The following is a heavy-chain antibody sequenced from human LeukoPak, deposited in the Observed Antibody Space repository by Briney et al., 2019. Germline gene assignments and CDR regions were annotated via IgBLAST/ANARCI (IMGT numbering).Heavy chain of an antibody. CDR3: ARVRSSGWYAFDI. CDR1: GGSISSYY. D-gene: IGHD6-19*01. V-gene: IGHV4-59*01. J-gene: IGHJ3*02. Sequence: SETLSLTCTVSGGSISSYYWSWIRQPPGKGREWIGYIYYSGSTNYNPSLKSRVTISVDTSKNQFSLKLSSVTAADTAVYYCARVRSSGWYAFDIWGQGTMVTVSS. CDR2: IYYSGST.